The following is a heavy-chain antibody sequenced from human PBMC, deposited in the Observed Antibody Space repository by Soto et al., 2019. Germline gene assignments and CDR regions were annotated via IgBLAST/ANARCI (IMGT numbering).Heavy chain of an antibody. CDR3: AREDGDYVLSPLFDP. D-gene: IGHD4-17*01. CDR2: ISYDGSNK. CDR1: GFTFSSSA. J-gene: IGHJ5*02. V-gene: IGHV3-30-3*01. Sequence: QVQLVESGGGVVQPGRSLRLSCAASGFTFSSSAMHWVRQAPGKGLEWVAVISYDGSNKYYADSVKGRFTISRDNSKKTLYLQMNSLRAEDTAVYYCAREDGDYVLSPLFDPWGQGTLVTVSS.